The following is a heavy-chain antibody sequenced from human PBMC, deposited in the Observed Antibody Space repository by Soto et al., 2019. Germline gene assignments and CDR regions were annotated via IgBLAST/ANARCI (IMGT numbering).Heavy chain of an antibody. CDR1: GYSFTSYW. Sequence: GESLKISCSGSGYSFTSYWISWVRQMPWKGLEWMGRIDPSDSYTNYSPSFQGHVTISADKSISTAYLQWSSLKASDTAMYYCARSFSGYDLLVGYYYYGMDVWGQGTTVTVSS. D-gene: IGHD5-12*01. V-gene: IGHV5-10-1*01. CDR2: IDPSDSYT. CDR3: ARSFSGYDLLVGYYYYGMDV. J-gene: IGHJ6*02.